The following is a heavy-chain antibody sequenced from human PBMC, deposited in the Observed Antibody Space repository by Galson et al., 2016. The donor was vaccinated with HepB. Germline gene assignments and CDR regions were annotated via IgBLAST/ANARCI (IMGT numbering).Heavy chain of an antibody. J-gene: IGHJ3*02. V-gene: IGHV3-21*01. CDR1: GFTFSSYN. CDR3: ARDARKTLQDAFDI. Sequence: SLRLSCAASGFTFSSYNMNWVRQAPGKGLEWVSSISIGSSYIYYADSVKGRFTISRDNAKNSLYLQMNSLRAEDTAVYYCARDARKTLQDAFDIWGQGTKVTVSS. CDR2: ISIGSSYI.